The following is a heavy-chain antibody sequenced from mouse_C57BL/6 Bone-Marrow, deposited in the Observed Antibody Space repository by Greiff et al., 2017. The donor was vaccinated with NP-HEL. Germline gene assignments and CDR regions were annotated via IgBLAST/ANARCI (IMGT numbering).Heavy chain of an antibody. J-gene: IGHJ1*03. D-gene: IGHD1-1*01. Sequence: EVKLVESGGGLVKPGGSLKLSCAASGFTFSSYAMSWVRQTPEKRLEWVATISDGGSYTYYPDNVKGRFTISRDNAKNNLYLQMSHLKSEDTAMYYCARWGYYGRSPYWYFDVWGTGTTVTVSS. CDR3: ARWGYYGRSPYWYFDV. CDR1: GFTFSSYA. CDR2: ISDGGSYT. V-gene: IGHV5-4*03.